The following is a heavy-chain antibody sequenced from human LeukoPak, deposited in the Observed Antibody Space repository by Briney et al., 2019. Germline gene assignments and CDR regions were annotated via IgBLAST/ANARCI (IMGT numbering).Heavy chain of an antibody. Sequence: SETLSLTCAVYGGSFSGYYWSWIRQPPGKGLEWIGEINHSGSTNYNPSLKSRVTISVDTSKNQFSLKLSSVTAADMAVYYCARGARYGDYGYWGQGTLVTVSS. CDR3: ARGARYGDYGY. CDR1: GGSFSGYY. V-gene: IGHV4-34*01. CDR2: INHSGST. J-gene: IGHJ4*02. D-gene: IGHD4-17*01.